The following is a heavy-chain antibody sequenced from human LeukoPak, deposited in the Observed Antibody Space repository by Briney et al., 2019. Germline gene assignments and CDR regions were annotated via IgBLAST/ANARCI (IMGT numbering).Heavy chain of an antibody. CDR3: ARTGYCSGGSCYPYYYGMDV. J-gene: IGHJ6*02. V-gene: IGHV1-2*02. Sequence: ASVKVSCKASGYTFNGYYMHWVRQAPGQGLESMGWINPNSGGTNYAQKFQDRVTMTRDTSITTAYMELRSLRSDDTAVYYCARTGYCSGGSCYPYYYGMDVWGQGTTVTVSS. CDR1: GYTFNGYY. D-gene: IGHD2-15*01. CDR2: INPNSGGT.